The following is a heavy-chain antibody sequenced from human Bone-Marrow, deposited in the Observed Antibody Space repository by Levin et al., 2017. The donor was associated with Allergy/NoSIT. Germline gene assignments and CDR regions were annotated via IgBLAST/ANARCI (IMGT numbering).Heavy chain of an antibody. Sequence: GESLKISFAVSGFTFSNYAMHWVRQAPGRGLEWVAFISLDGNTQYYADSVKGRFTFSRDNSNNTLHLQMNSLRVEDTAIYYCAKDTYTCSGGSCYFFDYWGQGALVTVSS. CDR3: AKDTYTCSGGSCYFFDY. CDR2: ISLDGNTQ. V-gene: IGHV3-30*18. CDR1: GFTFSNYA. J-gene: IGHJ4*02. D-gene: IGHD2-15*01.